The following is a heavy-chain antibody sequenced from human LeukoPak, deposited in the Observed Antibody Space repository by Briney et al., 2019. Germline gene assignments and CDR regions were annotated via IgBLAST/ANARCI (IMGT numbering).Heavy chain of an antibody. CDR1: GFSLKTYN. CDR2: MTSSRYI. Sequence: GGSLRLSCAASGFSLKTYNMNWVRQAPGKGLEWVSSMTSSRYIYYADSVKGRFTISRDNSKNTLYLQMNSLRAEDTAVYYCAKVGYCSSTSCSVGDYYYYYGMDVWGQGTTVTVSS. D-gene: IGHD2-2*01. V-gene: IGHV3-21*04. J-gene: IGHJ6*02. CDR3: AKVGYCSSTSCSVGDYYYYYGMDV.